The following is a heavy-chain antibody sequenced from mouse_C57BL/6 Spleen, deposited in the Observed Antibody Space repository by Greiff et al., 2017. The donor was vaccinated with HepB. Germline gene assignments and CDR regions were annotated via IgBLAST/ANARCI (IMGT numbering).Heavy chain of an antibody. J-gene: IGHJ2*01. D-gene: IGHD2-4*01. CDR2: ISDGGSYT. Sequence: EVRLVESGGGLVKPGGSLKLSCAASGFTFSSYAMSWVRQTPEKRLEWVATISDGGSYTYYPDNVKGRFTISRDNAKNNLYLQMSHLKSEDKAMYYCARENYDYDRDYFDYWGQGTTLTVSS. V-gene: IGHV5-4*01. CDR3: ARENYDYDRDYFDY. CDR1: GFTFSSYA.